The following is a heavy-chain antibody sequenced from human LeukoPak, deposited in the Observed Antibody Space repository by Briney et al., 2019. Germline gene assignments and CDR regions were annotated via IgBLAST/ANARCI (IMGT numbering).Heavy chain of an antibody. CDR2: ISGRGANT. V-gene: IGHV3-23*01. CDR3: AKAVVIVPTATPFDY. D-gene: IGHD2-2*01. CDR1: GFSFSNYA. Sequence: GGSLRLSCTASGFSFSNYAMSWVRQAPGKGLEWVSAISGRGANTYYADSVKGRFTISRDNSKNTLYMQMNSLRAEDTAVYYCAKAVVIVPTATPFDYWGQGTLVTVSS. J-gene: IGHJ4*02.